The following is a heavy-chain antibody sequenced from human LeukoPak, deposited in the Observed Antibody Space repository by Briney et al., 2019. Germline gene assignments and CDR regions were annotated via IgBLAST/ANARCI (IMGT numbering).Heavy chain of an antibody. CDR1: GFTFDDYA. Sequence: GGSLRLSCAASGFTFDDYAMHWVRHAPGKGLEWVSGISWNSGSIGYADSVKGRFTISRVNAKNSLYLQMNSLRAEDMALYYCAKAPTPLYGDSYHFDYWGQGTLVTVSS. D-gene: IGHD4-17*01. CDR2: ISWNSGSI. J-gene: IGHJ4*02. V-gene: IGHV3-9*03. CDR3: AKAPTPLYGDSYHFDY.